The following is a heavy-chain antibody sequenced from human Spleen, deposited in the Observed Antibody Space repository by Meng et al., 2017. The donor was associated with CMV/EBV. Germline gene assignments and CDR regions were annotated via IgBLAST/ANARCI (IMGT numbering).Heavy chain of an antibody. J-gene: IGHJ4*02. CDR2: VYPGDSDT. Sequence: GESLKISCKGSGYSFSSYWIGWVRQMPRKGLEWMGIVYPGDSDTRYSPSFQGQVTISADKSTKTAYLQWSSLQASDTAMYYCALNWRRGAGSDYWGQGTLVTVSS. CDR1: GYSFSSYW. CDR3: ALNWRRGAGSDY. D-gene: IGHD1-1*01. V-gene: IGHV5-51*01.